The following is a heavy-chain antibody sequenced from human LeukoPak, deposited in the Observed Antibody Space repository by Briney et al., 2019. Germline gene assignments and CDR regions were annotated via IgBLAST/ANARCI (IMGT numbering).Heavy chain of an antibody. CDR3: ARDWVPAAPYYYYYGMDV. D-gene: IGHD2-2*01. J-gene: IGHJ6*02. V-gene: IGHV3-30*04. CDR1: GFTFSSYA. Sequence: PGRSLRLSCAASGFTFSSYAMHWVRQAPGKGLEWVAVISYDGRNKYYADSVKGRFTISRDNSKNTLYLQMNSLRAEDTAAYYCARDWVPAAPYYYYYGMDVWGQGTTVTVSS. CDR2: ISYDGRNK.